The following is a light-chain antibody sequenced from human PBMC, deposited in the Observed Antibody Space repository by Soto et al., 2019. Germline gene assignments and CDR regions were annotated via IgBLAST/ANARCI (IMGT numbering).Light chain of an antibody. J-gene: IGKJ1*01. CDR1: QDISTW. V-gene: IGKV1-5*03. Sequence: DIQMTQSPSTLSASVGDRFTITCLASQDISTWLAWYQQTPGKAPKLLIYNASTLKSGVPQRFSGSGSGTEFTLTISSLQTDDFSTYYCQQYHSYSTFGQGTKVDIK. CDR3: QQYHSYST. CDR2: NAS.